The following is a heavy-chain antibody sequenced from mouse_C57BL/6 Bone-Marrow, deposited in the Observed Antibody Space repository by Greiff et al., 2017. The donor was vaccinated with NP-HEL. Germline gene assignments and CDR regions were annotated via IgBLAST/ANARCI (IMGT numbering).Heavy chain of an antibody. CDR1: GFSLTSYG. Sequence: VQLQESGPGLVAPSQSLSITCTVSGFSLTSYGVSWVRQPPGQGLEWLGVIWGAGSTNYHSALISRLSISKDNSKSQVFLKLNSLQTDDTAAYYCAKDYGSSYLWYFDVWGTGTTVTVSS. D-gene: IGHD1-1*01. CDR2: IWGAGST. J-gene: IGHJ1*03. CDR3: AKDYGSSYLWYFDV. V-gene: IGHV2-3*01.